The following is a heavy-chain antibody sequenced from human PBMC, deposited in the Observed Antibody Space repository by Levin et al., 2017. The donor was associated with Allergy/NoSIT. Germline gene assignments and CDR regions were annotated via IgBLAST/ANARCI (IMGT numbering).Heavy chain of an antibody. CDR2: IYHSGST. D-gene: IGHD6-19*01. CDR1: GHSIRSAYH. J-gene: IGHJ6*02. V-gene: IGHV4-38-2*02. Sequence: RSQTLSLTCTVSGHSIRSAYHWGWIRQSPGKGLEWIASIYHSGSTQYNPSLKSRVTIVVVTSKNQFSLKLRSVTAADTAVYYCARAPLGLSSDWYEVPYYYGMDVWGQGTTVTVSS. CDR3: ARAPLGLSSDWYEVPYYYGMDV.